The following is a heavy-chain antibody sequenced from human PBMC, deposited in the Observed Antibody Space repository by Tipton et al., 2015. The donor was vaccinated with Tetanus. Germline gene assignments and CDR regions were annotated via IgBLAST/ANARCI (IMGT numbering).Heavy chain of an antibody. J-gene: IGHJ6*02. CDR3: ARRTGYFYAMDV. CDR2: IYSSGST. D-gene: IGHD1-14*01. Sequence: TLSLTCSVSGGSINPYYWSWIRQPPGKGLEWIGNIYSSGSTYYNPSLKSRVNISVDTSQNQFSLNLRSVTAADTAVYYCARRTGYFYAMDVWGQGTTVTVSS. V-gene: IGHV4-4*08. CDR1: GGSINPYY.